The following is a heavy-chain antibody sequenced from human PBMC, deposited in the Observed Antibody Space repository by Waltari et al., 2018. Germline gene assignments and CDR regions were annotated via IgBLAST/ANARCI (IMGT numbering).Heavy chain of an antibody. CDR2: IYHSGST. Sequence: QVQLQESGPGLVKPSETLSLTCAVSGYSISSGYYWGWIRQPPGKGLEWIGSIYHSGSTYYNPSLKSRVTISVDTSKNQFSLKLSSVTAADTAVYYCARDGGGTGDPYWGQGTLVTVSS. CDR3: ARDGGGTGDPY. CDR1: GYSISSGYY. V-gene: IGHV4-38-2*02. D-gene: IGHD7-27*01. J-gene: IGHJ4*02.